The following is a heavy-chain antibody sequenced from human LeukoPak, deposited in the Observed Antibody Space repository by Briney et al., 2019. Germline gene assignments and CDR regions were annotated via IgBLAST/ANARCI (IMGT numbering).Heavy chain of an antibody. J-gene: IGHJ4*02. Sequence: SETLSLTCTVSSYSISFSDYWGWIRQPPGKGLEWIGSIHHGGTTYYNPSLRSRVTISAETSKNQYSLKVDSVTAADTAVYYCARVVVDTLSIDYWGQGTLVTVSS. CDR1: SYSISFSDY. D-gene: IGHD2-21*01. CDR3: ARVVVDTLSIDY. V-gene: IGHV4-38-2*02. CDR2: IHHGGTT.